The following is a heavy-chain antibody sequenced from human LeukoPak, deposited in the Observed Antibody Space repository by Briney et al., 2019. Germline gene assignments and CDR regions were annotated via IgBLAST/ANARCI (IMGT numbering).Heavy chain of an antibody. CDR1: GFTFSSYS. CDR2: ISSSSSYI. Sequence: GGSLRLSCTASGFTFSSYSMNWVRQAPGKGLEWVSSISSSSSYIYYADSVKGRFTISRDNAKNSLYLQMNSLRAEDTAVYYCARDMSWTAPIAVAGYPFDYWGQGTLVTVSS. D-gene: IGHD6-19*01. V-gene: IGHV3-21*01. J-gene: IGHJ4*02. CDR3: ARDMSWTAPIAVAGYPFDY.